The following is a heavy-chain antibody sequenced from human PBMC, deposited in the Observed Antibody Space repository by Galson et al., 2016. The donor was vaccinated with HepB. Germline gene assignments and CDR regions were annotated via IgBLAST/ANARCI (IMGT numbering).Heavy chain of an antibody. CDR2: IKQDGSEK. J-gene: IGHJ6*02. CDR1: GFTFSNYW. V-gene: IGHV3-7*02. CDR3: ARGGPLYCRGGSCYSAYYGMDV. D-gene: IGHD2-15*01. Sequence: SLRLSCAASGFTFSNYWMTWVRQAPGKGLEWVANIKQDGSEKYYVDSVKGRFTISRDNAKNSLYLQMNSLRAEDTAVYYCARGGPLYCRGGSCYSAYYGMDVWGQGTTVTVSS.